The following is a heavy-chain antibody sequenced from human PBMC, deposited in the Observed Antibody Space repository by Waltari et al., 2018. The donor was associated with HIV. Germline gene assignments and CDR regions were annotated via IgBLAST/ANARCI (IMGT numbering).Heavy chain of an antibody. Sequence: QVQLEQSGPELKQPGASVKVSCKASGYTRTHSAMHWVREALGQGLEWVGGINTKTGNPTYAQGCTGRCVFSLDTSVSTAYRQISSLKPEDTAVYFCARGPGRSLDYWCQGTLVTVSS. CDR3: ARGPGRSLDY. J-gene: IGHJ4*02. V-gene: IGHV7-4-1*02. CDR1: GYTRTHSA. D-gene: IGHD3-10*01. CDR2: INTKTGNP.